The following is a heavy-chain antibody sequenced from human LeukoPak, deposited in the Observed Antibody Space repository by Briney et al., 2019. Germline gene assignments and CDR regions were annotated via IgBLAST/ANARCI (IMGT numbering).Heavy chain of an antibody. CDR1: GGAFSSYA. CDR3: ARDLDYGDYVLGY. CDR2: IIPILGIA. Sequence: GASVKVSCKASGGAFSSYAISWVRQAPGQGLEWMGRIIPILGIANYAQKFQGRVTITADKSTSTAYMELSSLRSEDTAVYYCARDLDYGDYVLGYWGQGTLVTVSS. D-gene: IGHD4-17*01. J-gene: IGHJ4*02. V-gene: IGHV1-69*04.